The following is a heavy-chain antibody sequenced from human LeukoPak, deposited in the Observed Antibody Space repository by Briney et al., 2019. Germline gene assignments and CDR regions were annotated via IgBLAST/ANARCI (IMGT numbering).Heavy chain of an antibody. Sequence: PSETLSLTCTVSGGSFSRAGYSWTWIRQHPEKGLEWIGHIYYSGSPNYHPSLKRRVTLSVDTSKNQFSLKLSSVTAADTAVSFCARVYTSSGDGKKYFYMYVGGKGTSATV. V-gene: IGHV4-31*03. J-gene: IGHJ6*03. CDR1: GGSFSRAGYS. CDR3: ARVYTSSGDGKKYFYMYV. CDR2: IYYSGSP. D-gene: IGHD6-13*01.